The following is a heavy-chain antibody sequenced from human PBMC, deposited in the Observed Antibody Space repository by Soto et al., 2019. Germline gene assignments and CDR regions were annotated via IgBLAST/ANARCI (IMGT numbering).Heavy chain of an antibody. Sequence: GSLRLSWSASGFTFSIYAMHWVRQAPGKGLEYVSSISINGGSTHYADSVKGRFTISRDNSKNTLYLQMNSLRAEDTAVYYCAKRSSSSTFDYWGQGTLVTVSS. J-gene: IGHJ4*02. CDR2: ISINGGST. CDR1: GFTFSIYA. CDR3: AKRSSSSTFDY. V-gene: IGHV3-64*04. D-gene: IGHD6-6*01.